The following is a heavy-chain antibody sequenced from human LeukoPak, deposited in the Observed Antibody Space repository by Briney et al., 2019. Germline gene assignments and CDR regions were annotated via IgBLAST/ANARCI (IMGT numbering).Heavy chain of an antibody. CDR3: ARDQWLVLFDY. J-gene: IGHJ4*02. CDR1: GFTFSDYY. V-gene: IGHV3-11*04. Sequence: GSLRLSCAASGFTFSDYYMSWIRQAPGKGLEWISYITSRGSTIYYADSVKGRFTISRDNAKNSLYLQMNSLRAEDTAVYYCARDQWLVLFDYWGQGTLVTVSS. CDR2: ITSRGSTI. D-gene: IGHD6-19*01.